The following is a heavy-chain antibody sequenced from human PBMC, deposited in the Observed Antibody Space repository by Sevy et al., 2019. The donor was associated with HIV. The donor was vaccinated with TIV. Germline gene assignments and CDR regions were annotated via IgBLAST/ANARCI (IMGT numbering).Heavy chain of an antibody. CDR1: GYTLTKLS. CDR2: FDPQEGET. J-gene: IGHJ5*02. Sequence: ASVKVSCKVSGYTLTKLSIHWVRQAPGKGLEWMGDFDPQEGETIYSQRFQGRLSMTVDTSTDTAYMELSSLTSEDSAVYYCATVGLRYCSGCICYQGDWFDPWGQGTLVTVSS. D-gene: IGHD2-15*01. CDR3: ATVGLRYCSGCICYQGDWFDP. V-gene: IGHV1-24*01.